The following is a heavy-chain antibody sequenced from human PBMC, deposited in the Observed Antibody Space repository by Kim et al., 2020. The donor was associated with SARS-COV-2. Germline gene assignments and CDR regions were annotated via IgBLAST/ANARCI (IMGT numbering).Heavy chain of an antibody. CDR3: ARHRSVVPAAFDY. D-gene: IGHD2-2*01. J-gene: IGHJ4*02. Sequence: YTPSLTSRVTISVDTSKNQFSLKLSSVTAADTAVYYCARHRSVVPAAFDYWGQGTLVTVSS. V-gene: IGHV4-59*08.